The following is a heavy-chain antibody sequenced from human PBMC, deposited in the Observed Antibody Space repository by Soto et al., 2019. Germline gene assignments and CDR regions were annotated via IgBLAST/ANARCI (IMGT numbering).Heavy chain of an antibody. CDR3: ASGYYDSSGYYLALDAFDI. Sequence: TLSLTCTVSGGSISSGGYYWSWIRQHPGKGLEWIGYIYYSGSTYYNPSLKSRVTISVDTSKNQFSLKLSSVTAADTAVYYCASGYYDSSGYYLALDAFDIWGQGTMVTVSS. V-gene: IGHV4-31*03. CDR2: IYYSGST. D-gene: IGHD3-22*01. J-gene: IGHJ3*02. CDR1: GGSISSGGYY.